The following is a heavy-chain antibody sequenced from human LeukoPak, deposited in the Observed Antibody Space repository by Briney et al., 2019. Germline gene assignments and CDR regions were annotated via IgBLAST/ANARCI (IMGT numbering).Heavy chain of an antibody. D-gene: IGHD3-22*01. CDR1: GGSFSGYY. Sequence: PSETLSLTCAVHGGSFSGYYWSWIRQPPGKGLEWMGEIMYDGSSNYHPSLKSRVSMSVDTSQNQFSLKMTTVTAADPDACYCLRGRYYFDSSGAFYWGQGTLVTVSS. CDR3: LRGRYYFDSSGAFY. J-gene: IGHJ4*02. V-gene: IGHV4-34*01. CDR2: IMYDGSS.